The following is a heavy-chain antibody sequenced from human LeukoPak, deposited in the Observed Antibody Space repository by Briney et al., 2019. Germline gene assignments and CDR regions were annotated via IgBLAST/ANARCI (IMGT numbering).Heavy chain of an antibody. CDR3: ASDSGVYSKIDY. V-gene: IGHV3-74*01. J-gene: IGHJ4*02. CDR2: INSDGSST. CDR1: GFTFSSYW. Sequence: PGGSLRLSCAASGFTFSSYWMHWVRQAPGRGLVWVSGINSDGSSTSYADSVKGRFTISRDNAKNTLYLQMNSLRAEDTAVYYCASDSGVYSKIDYWGQGTLVTVSS. D-gene: IGHD6-13*01.